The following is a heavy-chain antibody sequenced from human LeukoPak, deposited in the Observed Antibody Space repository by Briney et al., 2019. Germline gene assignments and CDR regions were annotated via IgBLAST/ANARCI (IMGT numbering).Heavy chain of an antibody. D-gene: IGHD3-10*01. CDR1: GASTSSNY. CDR3: ASPRGLWYFDF. J-gene: IGHJ2*01. CDR2: IHHSGST. Sequence: SETLSLTCSVSGASTSSNYWSWIRQPPGKGLEWIGYIHHSGSTNHNPSLRSRVTMSVDTSKNQLSLKLNSVTAADTAVYYCASPRGLWYFDFWGRGTLVTVSS. V-gene: IGHV4-59*01.